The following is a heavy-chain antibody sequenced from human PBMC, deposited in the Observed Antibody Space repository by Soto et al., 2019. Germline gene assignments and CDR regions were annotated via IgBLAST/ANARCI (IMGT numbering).Heavy chain of an antibody. CDR1: GFTFSSYS. D-gene: IGHD3-10*01. V-gene: IGHV3-30-3*01. Sequence: PGGSLRLSCAASGFTFSSYSIHWVRQAPCKGLEWVGVISYDGSNKYYADSVKGRFTISRDNSKNSLYLQMNSLRAEDTAVYYCARDPTLISDRIDGLGWLHPWSQGSRFNVYS. CDR3: ARDPTLISDRIDGLGWLHP. J-gene: IGHJ5*02. CDR2: ISYDGSNK.